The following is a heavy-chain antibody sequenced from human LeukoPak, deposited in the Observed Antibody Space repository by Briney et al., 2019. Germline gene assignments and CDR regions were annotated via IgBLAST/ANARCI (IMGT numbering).Heavy chain of an antibody. CDR1: GFTFDDYG. V-gene: IGHV3-23*01. Sequence: GGSLRLSCAASGFTFDDYGMTWVRQAPGKGLEWVSAISGSGGSTYYADSVKGRFTISRDNSKNTLYLQMNSLRAEDTAVYYCAKETGNYYYYYMDVWGKGTTVTVSS. J-gene: IGHJ6*03. CDR3: AKETGNYYYYYMDV. CDR2: ISGSGGST.